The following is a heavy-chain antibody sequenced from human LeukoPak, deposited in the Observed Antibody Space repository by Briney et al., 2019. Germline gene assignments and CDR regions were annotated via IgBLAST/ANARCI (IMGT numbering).Heavy chain of an antibody. CDR1: GGSFSGYY. V-gene: IGHV4-34*01. CDR3: ARHAYCGGDCFGGAFEI. CDR2: INHSGST. J-gene: IGHJ3*02. D-gene: IGHD2-21*02. Sequence: SETLSLTCAVYGGSFSGYYWSWIRQPPGKGLEWIGEINHSGSTNYNPSLKSRVTISLDTSKHQFSLKLNSVTAADTAAYYCARHAYCGGDCFGGAFEIWGQGTMVTVSS.